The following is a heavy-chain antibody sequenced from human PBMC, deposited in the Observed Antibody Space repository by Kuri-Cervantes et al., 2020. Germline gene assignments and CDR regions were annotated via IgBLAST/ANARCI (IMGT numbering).Heavy chain of an antibody. CDR3: ARAPQDCYNFWGGAPRYFDL. D-gene: IGHD3-3*01. CDR1: DGSFSDYY. CDR2: INHSGRT. V-gene: IGHV4-34*01. J-gene: IGHJ2*01. Sequence: SQTLSLTCAVYDGSFSDYYWSWIRQPPGKGLEWIGEINHSGRTNYNPSLKSRVTISVDTSKNQFSLKQSSVTAADTAVYYCARAPQDCYNFWGGAPRYFDLWGRGSPVTVSS.